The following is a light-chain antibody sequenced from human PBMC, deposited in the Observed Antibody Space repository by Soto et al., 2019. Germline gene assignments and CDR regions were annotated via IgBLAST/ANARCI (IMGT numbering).Light chain of an antibody. V-gene: IGKV3-11*01. CDR1: QSVNNY. CDR3: QQGSNWPLT. J-gene: IGKJ4*01. Sequence: EIVLTQSPATLSLSPGERATRSCRASQSVNNYLAWYQQKPGQAPRLLIYDASNRATGIPARFSGSGSGTDFTLTISSLEPEDVAVYYCQQGSNWPLTFGGGTKVEIK. CDR2: DAS.